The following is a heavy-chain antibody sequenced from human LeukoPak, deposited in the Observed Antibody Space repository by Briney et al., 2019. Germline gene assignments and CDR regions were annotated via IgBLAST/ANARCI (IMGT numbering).Heavy chain of an antibody. V-gene: IGHV4-39*07. CDR2: FHYTGNT. CDR1: GGSISSSSFY. J-gene: IGHJ4*02. CDR3: ASKYGD. D-gene: IGHD4-17*01. Sequence: PSETLSLTCTVSGGSISSSSFYWGWIRQPPEKGLQWIGSFHYTGNTYYNPSLKSRVTISVDTSKNQFSLKLSSVTAADTAVYYCASKYGDWGQGTLVTVSS.